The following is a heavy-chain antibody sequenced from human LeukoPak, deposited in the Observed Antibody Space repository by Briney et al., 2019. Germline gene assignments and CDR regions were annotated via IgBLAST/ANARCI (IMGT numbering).Heavy chain of an antibody. CDR3: ARGLTGHHYNWFDP. CDR2: ISGSGGST. CDR1: GFTFSSYA. Sequence: GGSLRLSCAASGFTFSSYAMSWVRQAPGKGLEWVSAISGSGGSTYYADSVKGRFTISRDNSKNTLYLQMNSLRAEDTAVYYCARGLTGHHYNWFDPWGQGTLVTVSS. V-gene: IGHV3-23*01. D-gene: IGHD1-14*01. J-gene: IGHJ5*02.